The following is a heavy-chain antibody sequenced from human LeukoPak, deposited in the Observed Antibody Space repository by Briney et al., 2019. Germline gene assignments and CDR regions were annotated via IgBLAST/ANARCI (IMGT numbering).Heavy chain of an antibody. J-gene: IGHJ5*02. CDR1: GYTFTSYV. Sequence: ASVKVSCKASGYTFTSYVISWVRQAPGQGLEWMGWISAYNGNTNYAQKLQGRVTMTTDTSTSTAYMELRSLRSDDTAVYYCARAPTIFGVVARFDPWGQGTLVTVSS. V-gene: IGHV1-18*01. CDR3: ARAPTIFGVVARFDP. D-gene: IGHD3-3*01. CDR2: ISAYNGNT.